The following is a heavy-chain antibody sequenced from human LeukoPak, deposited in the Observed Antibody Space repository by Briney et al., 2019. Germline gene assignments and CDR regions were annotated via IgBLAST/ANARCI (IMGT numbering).Heavy chain of an antibody. CDR3: ARDGGYGAPRPHLDY. CDR1: GFTFSSYA. V-gene: IGHV3-30-3*01. CDR2: ISYDGSNK. J-gene: IGHJ4*02. D-gene: IGHD5-12*01. Sequence: PGRSLRLSCAASGFTFSSYAMHWVRQAPGKGLEWVAVISYDGSNKYYADSVKGRFTISRDNSKNTLYLRMNSLRAEDTAVYYCARDGGYGAPRPHLDYWGQGTLVTVSS.